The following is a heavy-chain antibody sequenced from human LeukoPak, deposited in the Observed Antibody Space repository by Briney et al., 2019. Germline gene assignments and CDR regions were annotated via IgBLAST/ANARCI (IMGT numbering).Heavy chain of an antibody. CDR2: ISSSSSII. Sequence: GGSLRLSCAASGFTFSSYSMNWVRQAPGKGLEWVSYISSSSSIIYYADSVEGRFTISRDNAKNSLYLQMNRLRAEDTAVYYCAKDGGTGRIAAPGADYWGQGTLVTVSS. V-gene: IGHV3-48*01. J-gene: IGHJ4*02. CDR1: GFTFSSYS. CDR3: AKDGGTGRIAAPGADY. D-gene: IGHD6-13*01.